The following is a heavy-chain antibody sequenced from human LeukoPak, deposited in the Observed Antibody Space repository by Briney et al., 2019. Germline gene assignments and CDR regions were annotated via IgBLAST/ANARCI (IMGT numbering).Heavy chain of an antibody. J-gene: IGHJ6*02. CDR3: AKDLGAGLVAATYYYYGMDV. V-gene: IGHV3-30*18. D-gene: IGHD2-15*01. CDR2: ISYDGSNK. CDR1: GFTFSSYG. Sequence: GGSLRLSCAASGFTFSSYGMHWVRQAPGKGLEWVAVISYDGSNKYYADSVKGRFTISRDNSKNTLYLQMNSLRAEDTAVYYCAKDLGAGLVAATYYYYGMDVWGQGTTVTVSS.